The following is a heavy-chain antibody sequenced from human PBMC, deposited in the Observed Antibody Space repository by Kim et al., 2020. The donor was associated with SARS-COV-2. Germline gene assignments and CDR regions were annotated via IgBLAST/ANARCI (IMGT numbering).Heavy chain of an antibody. CDR2: IYYSGST. CDR3: ARGRWGAAAGTPLDY. CDR1: GGSISSYY. D-gene: IGHD6-13*01. V-gene: IGHV4-59*13. J-gene: IGHJ4*02. Sequence: SETLSLTCTVSGGSISSYYWSWIRQPPGKGLEWIGYIYYSGSTNYNPSLKSRVTISVDTSKNQFSLKLSSVTAAYTAVYYCARGRWGAAAGTPLDYWGQGTLVTVSS.